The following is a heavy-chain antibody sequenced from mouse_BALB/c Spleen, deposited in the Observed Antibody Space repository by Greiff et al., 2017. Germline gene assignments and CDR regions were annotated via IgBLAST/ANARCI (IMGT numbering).Heavy chain of an antibody. D-gene: IGHD3-2*02. Sequence: EVQLQESGPGLVKPSQSLSLTCTVTGYSITSDYAWNWIRQFPGNILEWMGYISYSGSTSYNPSLKSRISITRDTSKNQFFLQLNSVTTEDTATYCCARGGGYGFAYWGQGTLVTVSA. CDR2: ISYSGST. V-gene: IGHV3-2*02. J-gene: IGHJ3*01. CDR3: ARGGGYGFAY. CDR1: GYSITSDYA.